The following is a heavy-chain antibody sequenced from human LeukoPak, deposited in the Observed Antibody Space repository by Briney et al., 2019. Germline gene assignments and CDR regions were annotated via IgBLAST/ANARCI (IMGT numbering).Heavy chain of an antibody. CDR2: ISSSSDYI. D-gene: IGHD1-26*01. V-gene: IGHV3-21*01. Sequence: GGSLRLSCAASGFTFSSYSMNWVRSAPGKGLEWVSSISSSSDYIYYADSLKGRFTISRDNAKNSLYLQMNSLRAEDTAVYYCAREEGGAGLYGFDIWGQGTMVTVSS. CDR1: GFTFSSYS. J-gene: IGHJ3*02. CDR3: AREEGGAGLYGFDI.